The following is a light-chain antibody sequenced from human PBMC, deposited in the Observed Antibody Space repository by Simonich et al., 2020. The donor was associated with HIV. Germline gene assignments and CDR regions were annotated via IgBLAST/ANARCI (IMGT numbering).Light chain of an antibody. CDR2: GAS. CDR3: QQYNDWPLT. CDR1: QSVSSN. V-gene: IGKV3-15*01. Sequence: DIVMTQSPATLSVSPGERATLSCRASQSVSSNVAWYQQRPGQAPRLLIYGASTRATGIPARFSGSGAGTEFTLTINSMQSEDFAVYYCQQYNDWPLTFGGGTKVEIK. J-gene: IGKJ4*01.